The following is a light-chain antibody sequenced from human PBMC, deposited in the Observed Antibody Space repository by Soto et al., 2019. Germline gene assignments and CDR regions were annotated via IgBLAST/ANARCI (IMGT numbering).Light chain of an antibody. CDR2: DAS. CDR3: QQRSNWPPSIT. V-gene: IGKV3-11*01. J-gene: IGKJ5*01. Sequence: IELTHSPATLSLSPWEIATHSCRASQSVSSYLAWYQQKPGQAPRLLIYDASNRATGIPARFSGSGSGTDFTLTISSLEPEDFAVYYCQQRSNWPPSITFGQGTRLENK. CDR1: QSVSSY.